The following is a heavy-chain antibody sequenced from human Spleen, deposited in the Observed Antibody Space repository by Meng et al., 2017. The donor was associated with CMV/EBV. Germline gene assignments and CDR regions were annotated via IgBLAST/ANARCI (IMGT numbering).Heavy chain of an antibody. Sequence: GESLKISCAASGFTFSDNYMTWIRQAPGKGLEWLSIVYSGGEIYYADSVKDRFTISRDNAKNFLFLQMNSLRAEDTAIYYCARVSGIVVPDDIRRTLDISHYSYGMDLWGQGTAVTVSS. CDR2: VYSGGEI. J-gene: IGHJ6*02. V-gene: IGHV3-69-1*02. CDR1: GFTFSDNY. D-gene: IGHD2-21*01. CDR3: ARVSGIVVPDDIRRTLDISHYSYGMDL.